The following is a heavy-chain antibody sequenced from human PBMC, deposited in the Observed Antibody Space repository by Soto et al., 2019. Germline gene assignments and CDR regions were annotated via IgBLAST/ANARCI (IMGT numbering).Heavy chain of an antibody. CDR1: GGSIRNYY. J-gene: IGHJ5*02. D-gene: IGHD3-16*01. CDR2: IYTTGST. V-gene: IGHV4-4*07. Sequence: NPSETLSITCIVFGGSIRNYYWSWIRPPAGKGLEWIGRIYTTGSTNYNPALKSRVAMSLDTSANQVSLKLRSVTAADTAVYYCARDEYYDSNNWFDPWGPGTLVT. CDR3: ARDEYYDSNNWFDP.